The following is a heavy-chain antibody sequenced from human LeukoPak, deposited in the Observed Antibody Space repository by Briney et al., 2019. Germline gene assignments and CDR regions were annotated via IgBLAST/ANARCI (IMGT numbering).Heavy chain of an antibody. D-gene: IGHD3-16*01. J-gene: IGHJ4*02. Sequence: GGSLRLSCAASGFTFSNYWMTWVRQAPGKGLEWVANMNQDGSGKYYVDSAKGRFAISRDNAKNSLYLQMNNLRAEDTAVYYCWRDNDRKDDSGGQGPLVTVSS. V-gene: IGHV3-7*01. CDR1: GFTFSNYW. CDR3: WRDNDRKDDS. CDR2: MNQDGSGK.